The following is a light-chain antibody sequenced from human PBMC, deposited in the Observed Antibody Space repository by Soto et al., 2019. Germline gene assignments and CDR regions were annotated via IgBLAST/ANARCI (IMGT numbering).Light chain of an antibody. V-gene: IGKV3-20*01. Sequence: IVLTQSPVTLSLSPGERATLSCRASQSVSSSYLAWYQQKPGQAPRLLIYGASSRATGIPDRFSGSGSGTDFTLTISSLQPDDFATYYCQQYNSYSWTFGQGTKVDI. J-gene: IGKJ1*01. CDR2: GAS. CDR3: QQYNSYSWT. CDR1: QSVSSSY.